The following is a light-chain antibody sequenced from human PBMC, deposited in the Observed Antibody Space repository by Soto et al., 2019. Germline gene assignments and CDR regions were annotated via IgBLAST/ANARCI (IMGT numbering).Light chain of an antibody. CDR3: SSYTSSTVV. Sequence: QSALTQAASVSGSPGQSITIPCTGTSSDVGGYNYVSWYQQHPGKAPKLMIYDVSNRPSGVSNRFSGSKSGNTASLTISGLPAEDEADYYCSSYTSSTVVFGGGTKLTVL. J-gene: IGLJ2*01. CDR1: SSDVGGYNY. V-gene: IGLV2-14*01. CDR2: DVS.